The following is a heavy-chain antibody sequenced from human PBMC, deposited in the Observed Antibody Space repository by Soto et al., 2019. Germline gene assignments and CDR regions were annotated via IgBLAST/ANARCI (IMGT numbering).Heavy chain of an antibody. J-gene: IGHJ4*02. CDR3: AGRRDDSGSLDY. Sequence: SETLSLTCAVSGGSISSTNWWNWVRQPPGKGLEWIGEVYHSGSTNYNPALKSRVTISVDKSKNQFSVRLNSVTAADTAVYYCAGRRDDSGSLDYWGQGTLVTVLL. V-gene: IGHV4-4*02. CDR1: GGSISSTNW. D-gene: IGHD3-10*01. CDR2: VYHSGST.